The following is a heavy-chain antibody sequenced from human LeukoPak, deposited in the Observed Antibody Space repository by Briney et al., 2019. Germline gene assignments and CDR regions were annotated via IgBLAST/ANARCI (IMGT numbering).Heavy chain of an antibody. CDR3: ARVDSGSYYVFDP. D-gene: IGHD1-26*01. CDR1: GGSISSYY. J-gene: IGHJ5*02. V-gene: IGHV4-59*01. CDR2: IYYSGST. Sequence: SETLSLTCTVSGGSISSYYWSWIRQPPGKGLEWIGYIYYSGSTNYSPSLKSRVTISVDTSKNQFSLKLSSVTAADTAVYYCARVDSGSYYVFDPWGQGTLVTVSS.